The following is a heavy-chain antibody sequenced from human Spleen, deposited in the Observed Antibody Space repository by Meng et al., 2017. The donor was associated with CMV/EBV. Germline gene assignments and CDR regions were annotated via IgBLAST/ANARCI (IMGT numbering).Heavy chain of an antibody. J-gene: IGHJ3*02. D-gene: IGHD1-7*01. CDR1: GFTFGSYA. Sequence: GGSLRLSCAASGFTFGSYAMTWVRQAPGKGLEWVSTISGSGASTYYADSVKGRFTMSRDNSKNTLCLQMNSLRAEDTAVYYCAKDRRGNWNYVGAFDIWGQGTMVTVSS. V-gene: IGHV3-23*01. CDR3: AKDRRGNWNYVGAFDI. CDR2: ISGSGAST.